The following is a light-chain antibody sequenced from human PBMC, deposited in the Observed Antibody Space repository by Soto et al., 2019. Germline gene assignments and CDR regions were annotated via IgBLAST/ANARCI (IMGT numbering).Light chain of an antibody. Sequence: EIALTQSPGTLSLSPGERATLSCRATQSVSSSYLAWYQQKPGRAPRLLIYGASSRATGIPDRFSGSGSGTDFTLTISRLEPEEFAVYYCQQYGSSPPLTFGQGTRLEIK. CDR3: QQYGSSPPLT. V-gene: IGKV3-20*01. CDR1: QSVSSSY. J-gene: IGKJ5*01. CDR2: GAS.